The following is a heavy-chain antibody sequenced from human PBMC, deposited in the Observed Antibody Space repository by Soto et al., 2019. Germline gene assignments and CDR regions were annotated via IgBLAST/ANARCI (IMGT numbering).Heavy chain of an antibody. J-gene: IGHJ4*02. D-gene: IGHD4-17*01. CDR1: GFTFSSYG. CDR3: AKDPFPSYGDAVYYFDY. Sequence: GGSLRLSCAASGFTFSSYGMHWVRQAPGKGLEWVAVISYDGSNKYYADSVKGRFTISRDNSKNTLYLQMNSLRAEDTAVYYCAKDPFPSYGDAVYYFDYWGQGTLVTVSS. V-gene: IGHV3-30*18. CDR2: ISYDGSNK.